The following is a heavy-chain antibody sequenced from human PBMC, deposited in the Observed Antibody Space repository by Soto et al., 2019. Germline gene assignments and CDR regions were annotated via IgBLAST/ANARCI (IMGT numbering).Heavy chain of an antibody. CDR2: ISSSGSTI. CDR3: ASSYSSRWLNFDY. Sequence: EVQLVESGGGLVQPGGSLRLSCAASGFTFSSYEMNWVRQAPGKGLEWVSYISSSGSTIYYADSVKGRFTISRDNAKNSLYPQMNSLSAEDTAVYYCASSYSSRWLNFDYWGQGTLVTVSS. D-gene: IGHD6-13*01. CDR1: GFTFSSYE. V-gene: IGHV3-48*03. J-gene: IGHJ4*02.